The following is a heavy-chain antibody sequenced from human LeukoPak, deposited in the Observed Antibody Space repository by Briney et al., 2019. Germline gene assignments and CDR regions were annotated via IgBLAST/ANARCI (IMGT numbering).Heavy chain of an antibody. CDR2: IIPILGIA. D-gene: IGHD5-24*01. CDR1: GGTFSSYA. Sequence: SVKVSCKASGGTFSSYAISRVRQAPGQGLEWMGRIIPILGIANYAQKFQGRVTITADKSTSTAYMELSSLRSEDTAVYYCARALRRRDGYNYNYWGQGTLVTVSS. V-gene: IGHV1-69*04. CDR3: ARALRRRDGYNYNY. J-gene: IGHJ4*02.